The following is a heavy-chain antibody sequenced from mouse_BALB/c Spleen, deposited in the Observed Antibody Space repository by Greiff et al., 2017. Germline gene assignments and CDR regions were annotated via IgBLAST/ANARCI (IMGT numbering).Heavy chain of an antibody. J-gene: IGHJ3*01. CDR3: ASGGNYAAWFAY. V-gene: IGHV1S29*02. CDR1: GYTFTDYN. CDR2: IYPYNGGT. Sequence: EVQLQQSGPELVKPGASVKISCKASGYTFTDYNMHWVKQSHGKSLEWIGYIYPYNGGTGYNQKFKSKATLTVDNSSSTAYMELRSLTSEDSAVYYCASGGNYAAWFAYWGQGTLVTVSA. D-gene: IGHD2-1*01.